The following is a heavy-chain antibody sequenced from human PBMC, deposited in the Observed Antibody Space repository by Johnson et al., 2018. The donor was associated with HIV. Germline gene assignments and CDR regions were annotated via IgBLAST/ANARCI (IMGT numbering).Heavy chain of an antibody. CDR1: GFTFSSFG. V-gene: IGHV3-30*03. CDR2: ISYDGSNK. CDR3: ARSVPNDAFDI. J-gene: IGHJ3*02. Sequence: QVQLVESGGGLVQPGGSLRLSCAASGFTFSSFGMHWVRQAPGKGLEWVAVISYDGSNKYYADSVKGRFTISRDNAKNSLYLQMNSLKTEDTAVYYCARSVPNDAFDIWGQGTMVTVSS.